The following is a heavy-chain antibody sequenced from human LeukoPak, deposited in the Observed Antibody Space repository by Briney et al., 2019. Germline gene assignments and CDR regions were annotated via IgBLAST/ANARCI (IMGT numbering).Heavy chain of an antibody. V-gene: IGHV3-23*01. D-gene: IGHD1-26*01. CDR3: AKVDVGYYFEY. Sequence: PGGSLRLSCAASGFTFSSYAMSWVRQAPGKGLEWVSAISVSGGDTYYADSVKGRFIISRDNSKNTPYMQMNSLRAEDTAIYYCAKVDVGYYFEYWGQGTLVTVSS. CDR2: ISVSGGDT. CDR1: GFTFSSYA. J-gene: IGHJ4*02.